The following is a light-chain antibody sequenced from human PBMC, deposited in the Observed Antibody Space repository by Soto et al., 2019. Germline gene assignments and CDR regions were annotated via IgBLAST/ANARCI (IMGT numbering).Light chain of an antibody. Sequence: DIQITQSPSSLCASVGDRVTITCRASQGISNYLAWYQQKPGKVPKLLIYAASTLQSGVPSRFSGGGSGTDFTLTISRLEPEDFAVYYCQQYGSSPSFGQGTKVDIK. CDR2: AAS. J-gene: IGKJ1*01. CDR3: QQYGSSPS. V-gene: IGKV1-27*01. CDR1: QGISNY.